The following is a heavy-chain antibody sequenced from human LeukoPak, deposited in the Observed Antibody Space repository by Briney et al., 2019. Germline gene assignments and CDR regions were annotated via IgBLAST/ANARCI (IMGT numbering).Heavy chain of an antibody. D-gene: IGHD3/OR15-3a*01. J-gene: IGHJ5*02. V-gene: IGHV4-30-4*01. CDR1: GGSISSGEYY. CDR3: ARGPLSSRTTWTWFDP. CDR2: IYHSGST. Sequence: SQTLSLTCTVSGGSISSGEYYWSWIRQPPGKGLEWIGYIYHSGSTYYNSSLKSRVTISVDTSKNQFSLKLSSVTAADTAVYYCARGPLSSRTTWTWFDPWGQGTLVTVSS.